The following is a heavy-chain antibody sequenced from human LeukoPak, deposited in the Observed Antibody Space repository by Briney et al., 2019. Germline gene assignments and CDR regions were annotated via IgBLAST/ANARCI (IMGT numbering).Heavy chain of an antibody. D-gene: IGHD4-17*01. CDR2: ISVSGGST. CDR3: AKDSSLMGYGDYDDYFDY. V-gene: IGHV3-23*01. J-gene: IGHJ4*02. Sequence: GGSLRLSCAPSGFTFSSYAISWVGQAPGRGLEWVSAISVSGGSTYYADSVKGRFTISRDNSKNTLYLQMNSLRAEDTAVYYCAKDSSLMGYGDYDDYFDYWGQGTLVTVSS. CDR1: GFTFSSYA.